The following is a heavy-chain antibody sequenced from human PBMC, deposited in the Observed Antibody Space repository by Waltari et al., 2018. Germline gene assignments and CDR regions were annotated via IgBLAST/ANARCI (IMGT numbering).Heavy chain of an antibody. J-gene: IGHJ4*02. Sequence: EVQLVDSGGGLVKPGGALRISCAALGFTFNNWMSWVRQAPGKGLEWVANIKPDGSEKNYADSVKGRFTISIDNVKNSLYLQMNSLSLEDTAVYYCARELHWSARDYWGQGTLVTVSS. CDR2: IKPDGSEK. CDR1: GFTFNNW. CDR3: ARELHWSARDY. D-gene: IGHD3-3*01. V-gene: IGHV3-7*01.